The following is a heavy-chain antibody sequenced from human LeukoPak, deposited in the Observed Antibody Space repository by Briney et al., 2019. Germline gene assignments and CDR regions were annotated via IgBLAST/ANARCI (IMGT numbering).Heavy chain of an antibody. J-gene: IGHJ4*02. V-gene: IGHV2-5*02. CDR2: IYWDGDK. CDR3: AHRIGGSRDWHAGYFDI. Sequence: SGPTLMKPTETLTLTCTFSGFSLTSGVGVGWIRQSPGKALECLALIYWDGDKRYSSSLKNRLTITKDTSKNQVVLTVADMEPEESGTYYCAHRIGGSRDWHAGYFDIWGPGTVVTVS. D-gene: IGHD3-10*01. CDR1: GFSLTSGVG.